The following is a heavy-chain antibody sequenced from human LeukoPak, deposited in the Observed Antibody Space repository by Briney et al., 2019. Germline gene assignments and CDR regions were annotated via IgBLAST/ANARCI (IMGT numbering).Heavy chain of an antibody. CDR1: GFTFSSYW. V-gene: IGHV3-7*01. J-gene: IGHJ1*01. CDR2: IKQDGSEK. D-gene: IGHD6-19*01. CDR3: ARVASRGLFNEAVAVGEYFQH. Sequence: PGGSLRLSCAASGFTFSSYWMSWVRQAPGKGLEWVANIKQDGSEKYYVDSVKGRFTISGDNAKNSLCLQMNSLRAEDTAVYYCARVASRGLFNEAVAVGEYFQHWGQGTLVTVSS.